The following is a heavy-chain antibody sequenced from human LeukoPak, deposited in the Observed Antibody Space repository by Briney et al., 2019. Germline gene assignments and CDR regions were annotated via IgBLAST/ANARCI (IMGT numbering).Heavy chain of an antibody. CDR1: EFTFSSYS. Sequence: GGSLRLSCAASEFTFSSYSMNWVRQAPGKGLEWVAVISYDGSNKYYADSVKGRFTISRGNSKNTLYLQMNSLRAEDTAVYYCARDRVGATDYFDYWGQGTLVTVSS. V-gene: IGHV3-30*03. CDR3: ARDRVGATDYFDY. D-gene: IGHD1-26*01. CDR2: ISYDGSNK. J-gene: IGHJ4*02.